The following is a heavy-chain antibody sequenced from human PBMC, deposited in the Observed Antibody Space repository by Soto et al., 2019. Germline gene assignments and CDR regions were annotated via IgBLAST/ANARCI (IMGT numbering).Heavy chain of an antibody. J-gene: IGHJ6*03. CDR3: ARRGDYDFWSGYSSYYYYYMDV. V-gene: IGHV1-18*01. CDR2: ISAYNGNT. Sequence: ASVKVSCKASGYTFTSYGISWVRQAPGQGLEWMGWISAYNGNTNYAQKLQGRVTMTTDTSTSTAYMGLRSLRSDDTAVYYCARRGDYDFWSGYSSYYYYYMDVWGKGTTVTVSS. CDR1: GYTFTSYG. D-gene: IGHD3-3*01.